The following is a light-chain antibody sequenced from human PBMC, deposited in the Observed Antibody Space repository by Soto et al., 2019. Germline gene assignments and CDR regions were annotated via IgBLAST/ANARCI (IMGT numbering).Light chain of an antibody. CDR3: QQSYSTPLA. Sequence: DIQMTQSPSSLSASVGDRVTITCRASQSISSYLNWYQQKPGKAPKLLIYAASSLQSGVPSRFSGSGSGTDFTLTISSLQPEECATYYCQQSYSTPLAVGQGTRLEI. CDR2: AAS. J-gene: IGKJ5*01. V-gene: IGKV1-39*01. CDR1: QSISSY.